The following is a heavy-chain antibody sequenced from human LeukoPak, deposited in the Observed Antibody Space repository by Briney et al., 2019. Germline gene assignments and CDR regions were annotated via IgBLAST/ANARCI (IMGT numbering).Heavy chain of an antibody. Sequence: GGSLSLSCAASGFTFSSYWMHWVRQAPGKGLEWVAFIRYDQSNNFYADSEKGRFTISRDTSKDMLYLQMNSMRAEDTALYYCGKEGGVAGQNHWGQGTLVIVSS. CDR3: GKEGGVAGQNH. D-gene: IGHD6-13*01. J-gene: IGHJ4*02. CDR1: GFTFSSYW. CDR2: IRYDQSNN. V-gene: IGHV3-30*02.